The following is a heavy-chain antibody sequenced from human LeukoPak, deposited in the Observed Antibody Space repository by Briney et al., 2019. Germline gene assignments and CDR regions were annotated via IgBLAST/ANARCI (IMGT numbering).Heavy chain of an antibody. CDR2: ISSSSSTI. J-gene: IGHJ3*02. CDR1: GFTFSSYS. Sequence: HPGGSLRLSCAASGFTFSSYSMNWVRQAPGKGLEWVSYISSSSSTIYYADSVKGRFTISRDNAKNSLYLQMNSLRAEDTAVYYCARVPIRYDSSGYAFDIWGQGTMVTVSS. V-gene: IGHV3-48*01. CDR3: ARVPIRYDSSGYAFDI. D-gene: IGHD3-22*01.